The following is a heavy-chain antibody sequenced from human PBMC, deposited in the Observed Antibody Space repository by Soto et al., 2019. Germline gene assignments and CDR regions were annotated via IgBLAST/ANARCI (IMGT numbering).Heavy chain of an antibody. D-gene: IGHD3-22*01. J-gene: IGHJ4*02. V-gene: IGHV4-61*01. CDR1: GGSVSSGSYY. CDR3: TRSHSYYYDSSGYYEQAHFDY. Sequence: SETLSLTCTVSGGSVSSGSYYWSWIRQPPGKGLEWIGYIYYSGNTNYNPSLKSRVTISVDTSKNQYSLKLSSVTAADTAVYYCTRSHSYYYDSSGYYEQAHFDYWGQGTLVTVSS. CDR2: IYYSGNT.